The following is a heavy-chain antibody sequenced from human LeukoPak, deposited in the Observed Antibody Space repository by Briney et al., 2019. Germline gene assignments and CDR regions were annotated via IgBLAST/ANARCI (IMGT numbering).Heavy chain of an antibody. CDR3: ASVERYFDWLYGAFDI. J-gene: IGHJ3*02. CDR2: IYYSGST. V-gene: IGHV4-31*03. CDR1: GGSISSGGYY. D-gene: IGHD3-9*01. Sequence: SQTLSLTCTVSGGSISSGGYYWSWIRQHPGXXXXXXXXIYYSGSTYYNPSLKSRVTISVDTSKNQFSLKLSSVTAADTAVYYCASVERYFDWLYGAFDIWGQGTMVTVSS.